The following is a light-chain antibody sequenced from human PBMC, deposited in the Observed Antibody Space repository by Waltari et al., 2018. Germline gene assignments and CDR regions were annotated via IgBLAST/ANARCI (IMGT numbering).Light chain of an antibody. Sequence: EIVMTQSPATLSVPPGGRATRSCRASQSVYTNLAWYQQKPCHAPRLLIYDASTRSTGIPARFTGSGSGREFTLTISSLQSEDSAVYSCQQYDRWPPIPLGQGTRLEIK. J-gene: IGKJ5*01. CDR3: QQYDRWPPIP. V-gene: IGKV3D-15*01. CDR1: QSVYTN. CDR2: DAS.